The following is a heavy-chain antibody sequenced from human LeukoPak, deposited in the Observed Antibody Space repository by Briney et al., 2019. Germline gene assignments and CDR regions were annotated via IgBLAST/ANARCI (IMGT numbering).Heavy chain of an antibody. CDR1: GFTFSSYA. CDR2: ISGSGGST. Sequence: GGSLRLSCAASGFTFSSYAMSWVRQAPGKGLEWVSAISGSGGSTYYADSVKGRFTISRDNSKNTLYLQMNSLRAEDTAVYYCAKEALEDSSSWDPFDYWGQGTLVTVSS. CDR3: AKEALEDSSSWDPFDY. J-gene: IGHJ4*02. V-gene: IGHV3-23*01. D-gene: IGHD6-13*01.